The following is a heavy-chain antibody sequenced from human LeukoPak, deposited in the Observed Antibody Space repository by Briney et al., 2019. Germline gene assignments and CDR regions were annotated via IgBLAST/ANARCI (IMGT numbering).Heavy chain of an antibody. D-gene: IGHD3-10*01. V-gene: IGHV4-61*02. J-gene: IGHJ4*02. CDR3: ARYGGSMVLFDY. Sequence: SETLSLTCTVSGGSISSGSYYWRWIRQPAGTGLEWIGRIYTSGSTNYNPSLKSRVTISVDTSKNQFSLKLSSVTAADTAVYYCARYGGSMVLFDYWGQGTLVTVSS. CDR1: GGSISSGSYY. CDR2: IYTSGST.